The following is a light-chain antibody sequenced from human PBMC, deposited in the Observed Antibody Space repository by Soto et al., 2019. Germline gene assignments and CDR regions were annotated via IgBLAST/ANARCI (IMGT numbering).Light chain of an antibody. CDR1: NSDVGGQNY. CDR3: SSYTTGNTDLV. V-gene: IGLV2-14*01. J-gene: IGLJ3*02. Sequence: QSALTQPASVSGSPGQSITISCTGTNSDVGGQNYVSWYQQHPGEAPKLMISEVSNRPSGVPNRFSGSKSGNTASLTISGLQTEDEADYYCSSYTTGNTDLVFGGGTKLTVL. CDR2: EVS.